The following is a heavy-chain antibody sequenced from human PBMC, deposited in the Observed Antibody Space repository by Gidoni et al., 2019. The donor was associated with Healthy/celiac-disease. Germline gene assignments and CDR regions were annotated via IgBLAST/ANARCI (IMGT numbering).Heavy chain of an antibody. V-gene: IGHV4-34*01. CDR3: ARGRPYYDFWSGRNFDY. D-gene: IGHD3-3*01. Sequence: QVQLQQWGAGLLKPSETLSLTCAVYGGSFSGYYWSWIRQPPGKGLEWIGEINHSGSTNYNPSLKSRVTLSVDTSKNQFSLKLSSVTAADTAVYYCARGRPYYDFWSGRNFDYWGQGTLVTVSS. J-gene: IGHJ4*02. CDR2: INHSGST. CDR1: GGSFSGYY.